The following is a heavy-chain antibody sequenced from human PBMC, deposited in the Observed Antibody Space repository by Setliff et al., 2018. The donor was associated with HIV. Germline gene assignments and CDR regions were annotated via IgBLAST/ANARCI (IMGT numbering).Heavy chain of an antibody. CDR1: GYTFTSYY. V-gene: IGHV1-46*01. J-gene: IGHJ4*02. Sequence: ASVKVSCKASGYTFTSYYMHWVRQAPGQGLEWMGIINPSGGSTSYAQKFQSRVTMTRDTSTSTVYMELSSLRSEDTAVYYCARVEYYYDSSGYYYDYWGQGTLVTVSS. CDR3: ARVEYYYDSSGYYYDY. CDR2: INPSGGST. D-gene: IGHD3-22*01.